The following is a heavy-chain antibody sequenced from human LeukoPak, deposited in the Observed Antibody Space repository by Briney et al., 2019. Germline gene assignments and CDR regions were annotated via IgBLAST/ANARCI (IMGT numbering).Heavy chain of an antibody. J-gene: IGHJ4*02. CDR3: ARGGRGTIIMIVVAALDY. CDR1: GFTFTSYS. Sequence: PGGSLGLSCAASGFTFTSYSMNWVRQAPGKGLEWVSSISSSGNYIYYADSVKGRFTISRDNARNSLYLQMNSLRAEDTAVYYCARGGRGTIIMIVVAALDYWGQGTLVTVSS. CDR2: ISSSGNYI. D-gene: IGHD3-22*01. V-gene: IGHV3-21*01.